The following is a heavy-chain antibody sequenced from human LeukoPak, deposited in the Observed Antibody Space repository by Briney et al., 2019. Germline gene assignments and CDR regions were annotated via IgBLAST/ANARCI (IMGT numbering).Heavy chain of an antibody. CDR1: GLTFSSYA. CDR2: ISGSGDNT. CDR3: GGAKFYYYGMDV. Sequence: GGSLRLSCAASGLTFSSYAMTWVRQAPGQGLEWVSTISGSGDNTHYADSVGGRLTISRDNSKNTLYLQMNSLRVEDTAVYYCGGAKFYYYGMDVWGQGTTVTVSS. J-gene: IGHJ6*02. V-gene: IGHV3-23*01. D-gene: IGHD1-26*01.